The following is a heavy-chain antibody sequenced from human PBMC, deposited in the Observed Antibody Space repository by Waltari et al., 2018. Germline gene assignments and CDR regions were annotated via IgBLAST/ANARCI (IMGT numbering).Heavy chain of an antibody. CDR1: GFSISSGYY. CDR3: ARLDYGDNEPLDY. CDR2: IYHSGNA. V-gene: IGHV4-38-2*02. J-gene: IGHJ4*02. D-gene: IGHD4-17*01. Sequence: HLHESGPGLVKPSETLSLTCIVPGFSISSGYYWGWVRQPPGKGLEWIGSIYHSGNAYYNPSLESRVTISVDPSSNQFSLKVRSVTAADTAVYYCARLDYGDNEPLDYWGQGTLVTVSS.